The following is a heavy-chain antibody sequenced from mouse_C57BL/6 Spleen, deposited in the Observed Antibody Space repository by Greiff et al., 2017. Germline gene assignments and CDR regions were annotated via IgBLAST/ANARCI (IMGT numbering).Heavy chain of an antibody. J-gene: IGHJ4*01. Sequence: EVKVVESGGGLVQPGGSLKLSCAASGFTFSDYYMYWVRQTPEKRLEWVAYISNGGGSTYYPDTVKGRFTISRDNAKNTLYLQMSRLKSEDTAMYYCARQLRLPYYAMDYWGQGTSVTVSS. D-gene: IGHD3-2*02. CDR1: GFTFSDYY. CDR2: ISNGGGST. V-gene: IGHV5-12*01. CDR3: ARQLRLPYYAMDY.